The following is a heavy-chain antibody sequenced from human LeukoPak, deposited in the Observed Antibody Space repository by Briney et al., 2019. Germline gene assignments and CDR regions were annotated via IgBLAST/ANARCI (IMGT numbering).Heavy chain of an antibody. Sequence: GGSLRLSCEASGFAFNTYSMNWVRQAPGKGLEWVSFINSRSSEIHYTDSVMGRFTISRDNAKNSLYLQMSSLRAEDTAVYYCRCAAGLGNILTSMDVWGKGTAVTVSS. CDR3: RCAAGLGNILTSMDV. D-gene: IGHD3-9*01. CDR1: GFAFNTYS. CDR2: INSRSSEI. J-gene: IGHJ6*03. V-gene: IGHV3-21*06.